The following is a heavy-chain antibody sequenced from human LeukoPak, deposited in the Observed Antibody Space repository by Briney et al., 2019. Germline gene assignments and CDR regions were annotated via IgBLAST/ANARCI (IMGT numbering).Heavy chain of an antibody. CDR1: GFTFSSYA. CDR3: AKDWDIVVVPADAFDI. V-gene: IGHV3-23*01. D-gene: IGHD2-2*01. Sequence: GGSLRLSCAASGFTFSSYAMRWVRQAPGKGLEWVSAISGCGGSTYYADSVKGRFPISRDNSKNTLYLQMNSLRAEDTAVYYCAKDWDIVVVPADAFDIWGQGTMVTVSS. CDR2: ISGCGGST. J-gene: IGHJ3*02.